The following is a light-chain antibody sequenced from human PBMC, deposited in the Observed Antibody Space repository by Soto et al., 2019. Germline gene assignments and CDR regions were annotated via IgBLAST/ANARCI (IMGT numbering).Light chain of an antibody. CDR2: DAS. V-gene: IGKV3-11*01. CDR1: QSVSRY. Sequence: EIVLTQSPATLSLPPGERATLSCRASQSVSRYLAWYQQKPGQAPRLLIFDASTRATGIPARFSGSGSGTDFTLTISSLEPEDFAVYYCQQRSNWPPYTFGQGTKLEIK. J-gene: IGKJ2*01. CDR3: QQRSNWPPYT.